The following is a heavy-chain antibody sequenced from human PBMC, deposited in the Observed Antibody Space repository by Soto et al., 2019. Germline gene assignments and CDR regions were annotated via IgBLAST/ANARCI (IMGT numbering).Heavy chain of an antibody. CDR2: INAGNGNT. CDR1: GYTFTSYA. D-gene: IGHD2-15*01. Sequence: XSVKVSCKASGYTFTSYAMHWVRQAPGQSLEWMGWINAGNGNTKYSQKFQGRVTITRDTSASTAYMELSSLRSEDTAVYYCARDSAVVVVAEYNWFDLWGQGTLVTVSS. J-gene: IGHJ5*02. CDR3: ARDSAVVVVAEYNWFDL. V-gene: IGHV1-3*01.